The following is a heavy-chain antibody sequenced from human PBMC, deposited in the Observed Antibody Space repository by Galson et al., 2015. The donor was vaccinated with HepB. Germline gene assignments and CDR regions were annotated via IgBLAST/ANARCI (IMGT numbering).Heavy chain of an antibody. CDR3: AKDALRSSGWYYFDS. Sequence: SLRLSCAASGFTFNTYAMGWVRQAPGKGLEWVSGITDSGGTTYYADSVKGRFTISRDNSKNTLDLQMRSLRAGDTAVYYCAKDALRSSGWYYFDSWGQGTLVTVSS. CDR2: ITDSGGTT. V-gene: IGHV3-23*01. J-gene: IGHJ4*02. CDR1: GFTFNTYA. D-gene: IGHD6-19*01.